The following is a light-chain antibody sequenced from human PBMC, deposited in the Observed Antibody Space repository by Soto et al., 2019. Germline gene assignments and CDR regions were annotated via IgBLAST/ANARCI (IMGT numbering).Light chain of an antibody. CDR1: NIGSKS. Sequence: YELTQPPSVSVAPGKTARITCGGNNIGSKSVHWYQQKPGQAPVLVIYYDSDRPSGIPERFSGSNSGNTATLTISRVEAGDEADYYCQVWDSSSDLNYVFGTGTKLTVL. CDR2: YDS. J-gene: IGLJ1*01. V-gene: IGLV3-21*04. CDR3: QVWDSSSDLNYV.